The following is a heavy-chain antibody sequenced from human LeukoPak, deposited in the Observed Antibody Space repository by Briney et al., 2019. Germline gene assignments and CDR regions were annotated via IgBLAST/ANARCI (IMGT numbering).Heavy chain of an antibody. V-gene: IGHV4-59*01. CDR3: ARDGRKDAFDI. CDR1: GGSISSYY. J-gene: IGHJ3*02. D-gene: IGHD1-1*01. Sequence: PSETLSLTCTVSGGSISSYYWSWIRQSPGKGLEWIGYIYYSGSTNYNPSLKSRVTISVDTSKNQFSLKLSSVTAADTAVYYCARDGRKDAFDIWGQGTMVTVSS. CDR2: IYYSGST.